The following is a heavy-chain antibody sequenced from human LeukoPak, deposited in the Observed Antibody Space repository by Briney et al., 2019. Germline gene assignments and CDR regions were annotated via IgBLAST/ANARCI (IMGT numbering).Heavy chain of an antibody. CDR1: GFTLSSYG. Sequence: GGSLRLSCAASGFTLSSYGMHWVRQAPGKGLEWVAVISYDGSNKYYADSVKGRFTISRDNSKNTLYLQMNSLRAEDTAVYYCAKDYGSGSYDYFDYWGQGTLVTVSS. V-gene: IGHV3-30*18. CDR3: AKDYGSGSYDYFDY. CDR2: ISYDGSNK. J-gene: IGHJ4*02. D-gene: IGHD3-10*01.